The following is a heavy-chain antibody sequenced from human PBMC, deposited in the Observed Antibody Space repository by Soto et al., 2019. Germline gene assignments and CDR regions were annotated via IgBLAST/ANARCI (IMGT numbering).Heavy chain of an antibody. CDR3: VRGTRDWRGMDY. V-gene: IGHV3-64*04. CDR2: IGAKGDAT. D-gene: IGHD2-21*02. J-gene: IGHJ4*02. Sequence: PGGSLRLSCSASGFTFQNYVIHWVRQAPGKGLEYVSAIGAKGDATYADSVKGRFSISSDNAENTLHLQMNGLRGEDSAIYYCVRGTRDWRGMDYWGRGTLVTVSS. CDR1: GFTFQNYV.